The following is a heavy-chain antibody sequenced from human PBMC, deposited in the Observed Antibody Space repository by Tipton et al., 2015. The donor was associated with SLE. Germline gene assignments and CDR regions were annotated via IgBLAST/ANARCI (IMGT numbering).Heavy chain of an antibody. CDR3: ARGYCSSTSCWFDP. CDR2: IYTSGST. CDR1: GGSIASYY. J-gene: IGHJ5*01. Sequence: TLSLTCTVSGGSIASYYWSWIRQPPGKGLVWIGYIYTSGSTKDNPPLKSRVMISVDTSKNQFSLKLSSVTAADTAVYYCARGYCSSTSCWFDPWGQGTLVTVSS. D-gene: IGHD2-2*01. V-gene: IGHV4-4*08.